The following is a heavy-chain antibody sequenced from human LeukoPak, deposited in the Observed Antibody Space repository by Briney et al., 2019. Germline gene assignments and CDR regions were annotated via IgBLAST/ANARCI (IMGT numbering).Heavy chain of an antibody. CDR3: ARVTTGAASYYYGMDV. CDR2: ISYDGSNE. D-gene: IGHD7-27*01. J-gene: IGHJ6*02. V-gene: IGHV3-30*04. CDR1: GFTFSSYA. Sequence: GRSLRLSCAASGFTFSSYAMHWVRQAPGKGLEWVAVISYDGSNEHYADSVKGRFTISRDNSRNTLYLQMNSLRVEDMAVYYCARVTTGAASYYYGMDVWGQGTTVTVSS.